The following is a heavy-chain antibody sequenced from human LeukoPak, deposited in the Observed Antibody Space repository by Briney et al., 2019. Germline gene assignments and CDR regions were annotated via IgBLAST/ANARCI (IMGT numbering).Heavy chain of an antibody. CDR2: IYYSGST. J-gene: IGHJ4*02. CDR1: GGSISSYY. V-gene: IGHV4-59*01. Sequence: SETLSLTCTVSGGSISSYYCSWIRQPPGKGLEWIGYIYYSGSTNYNPSLKSRVTISVDTSKNQFSLKLSSVTAADTAVYYCARATTTVVTRVDYWGQGTLVTVSS. CDR3: ARATTTVVTRVDY. D-gene: IGHD4-23*01.